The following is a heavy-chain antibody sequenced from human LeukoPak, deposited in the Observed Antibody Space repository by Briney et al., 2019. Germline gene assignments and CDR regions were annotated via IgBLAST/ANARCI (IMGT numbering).Heavy chain of an antibody. V-gene: IGHV4-34*01. CDR1: GGSFSGYY. D-gene: IGHD3-16*02. CDR2: ANHSGST. CDR3: ARGLSAVVY. J-gene: IGHJ4*02. Sequence: PSETLSLTCAVYGGSFSGYYWSWIRQPPGKGLEWIGEANHSGSTNYNPSLKSRVTISVDTSKKQFSLKLSSVTAADTAVYYCARGLSAVVYWGQGTLVTVSS.